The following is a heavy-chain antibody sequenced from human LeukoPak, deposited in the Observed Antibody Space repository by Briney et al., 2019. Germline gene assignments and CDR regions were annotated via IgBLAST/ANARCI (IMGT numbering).Heavy chain of an antibody. D-gene: IGHD3-22*01. CDR3: VRLFYYDSRGPPS. Sequence: SETLSLTCNVLGGSIRSSNYYWGWIRQPPVKGLEWIGSIYYSGSTYYNPSLKGRGTMSVDTSNNQFSLKLTSATATDTAVYYCVRLFYYDSRGPPSWGQGTLVTVSS. J-gene: IGHJ5*02. V-gene: IGHV4-39*01. CDR2: IYYSGST. CDR1: GGSIRSSNYY.